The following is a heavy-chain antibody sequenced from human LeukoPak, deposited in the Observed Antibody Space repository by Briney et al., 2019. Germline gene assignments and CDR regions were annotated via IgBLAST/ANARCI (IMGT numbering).Heavy chain of an antibody. V-gene: IGHV1-18*01. CDR1: GRLFTSYG. Sequence: GASVKVSCKASGRLFTSYGIAWVRQAPGEGLEWVGWISNFDGDTKVAENLQGRVTLTTDSSTSTAYMVLTNLKSDDTAVYYCVRARGCSNCVLTDGFDSWGQGTKVTVSS. CDR2: ISNFDGDT. CDR3: VRARGCSNCVLTDGFDS. D-gene: IGHD6-13*01. J-gene: IGHJ3*01.